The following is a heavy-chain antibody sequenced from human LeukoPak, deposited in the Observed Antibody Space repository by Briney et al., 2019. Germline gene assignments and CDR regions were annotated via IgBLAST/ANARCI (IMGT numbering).Heavy chain of an antibody. D-gene: IGHD3-10*01. CDR1: GFTFSSYS. J-gene: IGHJ4*02. V-gene: IGHV3-21*01. Sequence: GGSLRLSCAASGFTFSSYSMNWVRQAPGKGLEWVSSISSSSSYIYDADSVKGRFTISRDNAKNSLSLQMNSLRAEDTAVYYCARGSYYNSAFDCWSQGTLVTVSS. CDR3: ARGSYYNSAFDC. CDR2: ISSSSSYI.